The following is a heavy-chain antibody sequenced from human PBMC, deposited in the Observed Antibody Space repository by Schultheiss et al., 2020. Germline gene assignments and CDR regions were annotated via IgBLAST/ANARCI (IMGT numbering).Heavy chain of an antibody. CDR3: AKVSSSNWHYYYPMDV. V-gene: IGHV3-7*03. J-gene: IGHJ6*02. D-gene: IGHD6-13*01. CDR1: GFTFSSYL. CDR2: IKQDGSEK. Sequence: GGSLRFSCAASGFTFSSYLMSWVRQAPGKGLEWVANIKQDGSEKYYVDSVKGRFTISRDNAKNSLYLQMNSLRVEDTALYFCAKVSSSNWHYYYPMDVWGQGTTVTVSS.